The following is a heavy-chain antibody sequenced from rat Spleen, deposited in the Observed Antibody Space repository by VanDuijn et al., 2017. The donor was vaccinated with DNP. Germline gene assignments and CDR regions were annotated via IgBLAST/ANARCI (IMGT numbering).Heavy chain of an antibody. CDR3: ATSSYFGYDYGFAY. V-gene: IGHV5-46*01. D-gene: IGHD1-7*01. Sequence: EVQLVESGGGLVQPGRSLKLSCVASGFTFSSFPMAWVRQAPTKGLEWVATISTSGGRTYYRDSVKGRFTFSRDNAKSTLYLQMNSLRSEDTATYYWATSSYFGYDYGFAYWGQGTLVTVSS. J-gene: IGHJ3*01. CDR2: ISTSGGRT. CDR1: GFTFSSFP.